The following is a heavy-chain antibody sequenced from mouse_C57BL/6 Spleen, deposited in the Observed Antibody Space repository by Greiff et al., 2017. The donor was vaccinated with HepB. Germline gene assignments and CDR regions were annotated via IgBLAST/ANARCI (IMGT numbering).Heavy chain of an antibody. CDR2: ISYDGSN. Sequence: EVQLQESGPGLVKPSQSLSLTCSVTGYSITSGYYWNWIRQFPGNKLEWMGYISYDGSNNYNPSLKNRISITRDPSKNQFFLKLNSVTTEDTATYYCAREALLRFGFAYWGQGTLVTVSA. J-gene: IGHJ3*01. V-gene: IGHV3-6*01. D-gene: IGHD1-1*01. CDR3: AREALLRFGFAY. CDR1: GYSITSGYY.